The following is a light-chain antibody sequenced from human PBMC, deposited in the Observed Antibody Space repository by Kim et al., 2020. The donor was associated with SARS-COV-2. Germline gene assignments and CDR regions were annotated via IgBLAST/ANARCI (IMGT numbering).Light chain of an antibody. Sequence: DIQMTQSPSSLSASVGDRLTITCRASQYITTSLNWYQQKPGKAPKLLIYAASSLQSGVPSRFSGGGSGTDFTLTIGSLQPEDFATYYCQQSFNTPLTFGQGTKVDIK. J-gene: IGKJ1*01. CDR1: QYITTS. CDR2: AAS. V-gene: IGKV1-39*01. CDR3: QQSFNTPLT.